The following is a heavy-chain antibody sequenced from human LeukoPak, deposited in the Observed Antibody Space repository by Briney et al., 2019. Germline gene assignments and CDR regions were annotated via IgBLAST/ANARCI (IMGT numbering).Heavy chain of an antibody. CDR1: GFTFSSYS. J-gene: IGHJ4*02. CDR2: ISSSSSSI. Sequence: GGSLRLSCAASGFTFSSYSMNWVRQAPGKGLEWVSYISSSSSSIYHADSVKGRFTISRDNAKNSLYLQMNSLRAEDTAVYYCARDLGNFDYWGQGTLVTVSS. CDR3: ARDLGNFDY. V-gene: IGHV3-48*04.